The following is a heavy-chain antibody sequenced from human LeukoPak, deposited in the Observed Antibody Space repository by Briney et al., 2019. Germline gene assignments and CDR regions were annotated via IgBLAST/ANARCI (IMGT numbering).Heavy chain of an antibody. D-gene: IGHD3-9*01. CDR2: ISSSSSYI. J-gene: IGHJ4*02. V-gene: IGHV3-21*01. CDR1: GFTFSSYS. CDR3: ASVYYDILTGYSPLY. Sequence: GGSLRLSCAASGFTFSSYSMNWVRQAPGKGLEWVSSISSSSSYIYYADSVKGRFTISRDNAKNSLYLQMNSLRAEDTAVYYCASVYYDILTGYSPLYWGQGTLVTVSS.